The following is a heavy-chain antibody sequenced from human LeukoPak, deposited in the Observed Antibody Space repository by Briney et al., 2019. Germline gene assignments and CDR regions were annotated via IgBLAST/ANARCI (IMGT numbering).Heavy chain of an antibody. D-gene: IGHD3-22*01. J-gene: IGHJ4*02. CDR2: VTPSGGRT. CDR1: GYTFTDYY. V-gene: IGHV1-46*01. CDR3: ARPNFYDTSGYSYLYYFDY. Sequence: ASVKVSCKAPGYTFTDYYLHWVRQAPGQGLEWMGIVTPSGGRTTYAQKFQGRVTMTSDTSTSTVYMELSGLRSDDTAVYYCARPNFYDTSGYSYLYYFDYWGQGTLVTVSS.